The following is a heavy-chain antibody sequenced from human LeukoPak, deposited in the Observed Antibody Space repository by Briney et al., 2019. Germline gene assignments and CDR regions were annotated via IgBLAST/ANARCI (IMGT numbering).Heavy chain of an antibody. CDR1: GSTFSIYA. J-gene: IGHJ6*02. CDR2: ISGSGDTT. D-gene: IGHD4-11*01. CDR3: AKEHSNYHYYYGMDV. Sequence: GRSLRLSCAASGSTFSIYAMSWVRKAPGKGLDWVSTISGSGDTTYYADSVKGRFTTSRDNSKNTLYLQMNSLRAEDTAVYYCAKEHSNYHYYYGMDVWGQGTTVTVSS. V-gene: IGHV3-23*01.